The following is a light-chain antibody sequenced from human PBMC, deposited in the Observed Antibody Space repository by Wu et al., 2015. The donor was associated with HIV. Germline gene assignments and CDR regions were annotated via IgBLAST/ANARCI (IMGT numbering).Light chain of an antibody. CDR3: QQYNSYWT. Sequence: EIVMTQSPATLSVSPGERATLSCRASQSISNNLAWYQQKPGQIPRLLIYGASTRATGIPARFSGSGSGTEFTLTISSLQSEDFATYYCQQYNSYWTFGQGTKVEIK. J-gene: IGKJ1*01. CDR1: QSISNN. CDR2: GAS. V-gene: IGKV3-15*01.